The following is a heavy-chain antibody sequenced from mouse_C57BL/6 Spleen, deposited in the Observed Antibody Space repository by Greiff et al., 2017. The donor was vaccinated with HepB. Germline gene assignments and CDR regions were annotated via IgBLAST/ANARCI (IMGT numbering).Heavy chain of an antibody. Sequence: EVQRVESGGGLVKPGGSLKLSCAASGFTFSDYGMHWVRQAPGKGLEWVAYISRGSSTIYYADKVKGRFTMTRDNAKNTLFLQMTSLRSEDTAMYYCARDNGYDDGFAYWGQGTLVTVSA. J-gene: IGHJ3*01. V-gene: IGHV5-17*01. CDR2: ISRGSSTI. D-gene: IGHD2-2*01. CDR3: ARDNGYDDGFAY. CDR1: GFTFSDYG.